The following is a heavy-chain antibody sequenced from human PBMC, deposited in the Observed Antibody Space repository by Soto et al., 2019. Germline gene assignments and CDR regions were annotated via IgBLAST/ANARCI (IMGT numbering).Heavy chain of an antibody. CDR2: IIPIVDIP. Sequence: QVQLVQSGAEVKKPGSSVKVSCKASGGTFSRYTFTWVRQAPGQGLEWMGRIIPIVDIPNYAQKFQGRVTITADKPTRRAAMELRRLTSDDTAVYYCASQFTGVLVLGTSPPGGDNFGWDVWGPGTTVSGS. D-gene: IGHD2-8*02. V-gene: IGHV1-69*02. CDR3: ASQFTGVLVLGTSPPGGDNFGWDV. CDR1: GGTFSRYT. J-gene: IGHJ6*02.